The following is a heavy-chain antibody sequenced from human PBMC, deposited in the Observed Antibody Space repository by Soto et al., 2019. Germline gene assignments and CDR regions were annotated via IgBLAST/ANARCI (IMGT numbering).Heavy chain of an antibody. Sequence: SETLSLNCTVSGGSISGHYWTWIRQPPGKGLEWIGYIFYIGSTNYNPSVKVRVTISVDTSKNQFSLKLSSVTAADTAVYYCARVGSSGWSPDYWGPGTLVTVSS. J-gene: IGHJ4*02. CDR2: IFYIGST. CDR3: ARVGSSGWSPDY. V-gene: IGHV4-59*11. CDR1: GGSISGHY. D-gene: IGHD6-19*01.